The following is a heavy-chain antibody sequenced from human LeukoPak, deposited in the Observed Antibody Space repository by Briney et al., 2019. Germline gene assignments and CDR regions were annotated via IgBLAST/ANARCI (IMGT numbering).Heavy chain of an antibody. CDR1: GYTFTGYY. J-gene: IGHJ3*02. Sequence: ASVTVSCTASGYTFTGYYIHWVRQAPGQGLEWMGWINPHSGGTHYAQKFQGRVTMTRDTSISTAYMELSRLRSDDTAVYYCARDRNQQLIYGFDIWGQGTLVTVSS. CDR2: INPHSGGT. V-gene: IGHV1-2*02. D-gene: IGHD1-1*01. CDR3: ARDRNQQLIYGFDI.